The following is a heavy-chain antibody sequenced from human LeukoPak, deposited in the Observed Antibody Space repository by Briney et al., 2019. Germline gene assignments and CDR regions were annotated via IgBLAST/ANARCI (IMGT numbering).Heavy chain of an antibody. CDR1: GFTFNSYN. Sequence: GGSLRLSCAASGFTFNSYNINWVRQAPGKGLEWVSSISGTSTYIYYADSVKGRFTISRDNSKNTLYLQMNSLRAEDTAIYYCAKVSSSYGEPLGAFDIWGQGTMVTVSS. CDR2: ISGTSTYI. CDR3: AKVSSSYGEPLGAFDI. J-gene: IGHJ3*02. V-gene: IGHV3-21*04. D-gene: IGHD4-17*01.